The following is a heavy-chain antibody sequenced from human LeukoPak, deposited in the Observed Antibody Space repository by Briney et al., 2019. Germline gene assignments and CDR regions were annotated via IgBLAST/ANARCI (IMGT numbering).Heavy chain of an antibody. CDR3: ARGRRGRDWNFGY. CDR1: GGSISSSNYY. CDR2: IHYSETT. D-gene: IGHD1-1*01. J-gene: IGHJ4*02. V-gene: IGHV4-39*02. Sequence: SETLSLTCTVSGGSISSSNYYWGWIRQPPGKGLEWIASIHYSETTYYNPSLKSRVTISVDTSKNHFSLKLSSVTAADTAVYYCARGRRGRDWNFGYWGQGTLVTVSS.